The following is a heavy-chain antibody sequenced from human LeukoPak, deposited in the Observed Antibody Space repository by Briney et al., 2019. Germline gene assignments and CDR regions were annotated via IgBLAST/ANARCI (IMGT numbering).Heavy chain of an antibody. Sequence: ASVKVSCKASGGTFSSYAISWVRQAPGQGREWMGGIIPIFGTANYAQKFQGRVTITADKSTRTAYMELSSLRSEDTAAYYCARARAVDTAMVPDYWGQGTLVAVSS. CDR1: GGTFSSYA. CDR3: ARARAVDTAMVPDY. D-gene: IGHD5-18*01. CDR2: IIPIFGTA. J-gene: IGHJ4*02. V-gene: IGHV1-69*06.